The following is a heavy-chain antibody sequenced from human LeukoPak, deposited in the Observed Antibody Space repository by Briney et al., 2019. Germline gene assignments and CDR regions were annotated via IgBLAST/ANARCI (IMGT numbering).Heavy chain of an antibody. CDR1: GFGFSSYS. CDR3: ARVGSGRTQDDTYDI. V-gene: IGHV3-21*01. J-gene: IGHJ3*02. Sequence: GGSLRLSCAASGFGFSSYSMNWVRPAPGKGLEWVSIISSGSSYIFYADSVKGRFTISRDNAKNSLYLQMDSLRAEDTAVYSCARVGSGRTQDDTYDIWGQGTKVTVSS. D-gene: IGHD3-10*01. CDR2: ISSGSSYI.